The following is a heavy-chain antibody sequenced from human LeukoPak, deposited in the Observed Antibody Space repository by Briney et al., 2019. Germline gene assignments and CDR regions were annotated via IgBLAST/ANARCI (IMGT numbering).Heavy chain of an antibody. D-gene: IGHD3-10*01. J-gene: IGHJ4*02. Sequence: GGSLRLSCAASGFIFSSYEMNWVRQAPGKGLEWVSCINRNGDSTGYADFVKGRFTISRDNSKHTLYLQMNSLRAEDTALYYCARAVITMVRAVIPWWGQGTLVTVSS. CDR3: ARAVITMVRAVIPW. V-gene: IGHV3-20*04. CDR1: GFIFSSYE. CDR2: INRNGDST.